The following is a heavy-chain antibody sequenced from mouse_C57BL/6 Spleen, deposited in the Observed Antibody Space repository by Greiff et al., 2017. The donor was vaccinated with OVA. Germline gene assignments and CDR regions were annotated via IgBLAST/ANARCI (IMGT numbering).Heavy chain of an antibody. D-gene: IGHD4-1*01. Sequence: QVQLQQSGPELVKPGASVKISCKASGYSFTSYYIHWVKQRPGQGLEWIGWIYPGSGNTKYNEKFKGKATLTADTSSSTAYMQRSSLTSEDSAVYYWARLTGMAMYYWGQGTSVTVSS. J-gene: IGHJ4*01. V-gene: IGHV1-66*01. CDR1: GYSFTSYY. CDR2: IYPGSGNT. CDR3: ARLTGMAMYY.